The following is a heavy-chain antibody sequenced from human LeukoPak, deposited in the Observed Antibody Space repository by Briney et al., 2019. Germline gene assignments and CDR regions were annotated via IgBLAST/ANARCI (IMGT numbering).Heavy chain of an antibody. Sequence: QPGGSLRLSCAASGFTFSSYWTHWIRQAPGKGLVWVSRINSDGSSTSYADSVKGRFTISRDNAKNTLYLQMNSLRAEDTAVYYCARALGAMGGLDYWGQGTLVTVSS. J-gene: IGHJ4*02. CDR1: GFTFSSYW. CDR3: ARALGAMGGLDY. CDR2: INSDGSST. D-gene: IGHD5-18*01. V-gene: IGHV3-74*01.